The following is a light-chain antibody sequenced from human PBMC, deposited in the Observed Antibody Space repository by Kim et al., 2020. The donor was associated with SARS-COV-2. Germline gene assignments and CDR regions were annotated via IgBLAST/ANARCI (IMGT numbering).Light chain of an antibody. CDR3: ASWDDSLKGPV. V-gene: IGLV1-44*01. J-gene: IGLJ3*02. CDR1: GSNIGSNT. Sequence: QSVLTQPPSASGTPGQRVTISCSGGGSNIGSNTVSWFQQLPGTAPKLLIYINDQRPSGVPDRFSGSKSGTSASLAIGGLQSEDEADYYCASWDDSLKGPVFGGGTQLTVL. CDR2: IND.